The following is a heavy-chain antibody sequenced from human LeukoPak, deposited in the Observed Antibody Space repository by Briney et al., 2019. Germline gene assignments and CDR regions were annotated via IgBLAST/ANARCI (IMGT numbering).Heavy chain of an antibody. CDR2: INPNSGGT. Sequence: ASVNVSCKASGYTFTGYYMHWVRQAPGQGLEWMGWINPNSGGTNYAQKFQGRVTMTRDTSISTAYMELSRLRSDDTAVYYCAIGYSSGWYQFDYWGQGTLVTVSS. V-gene: IGHV1-2*02. D-gene: IGHD6-19*01. CDR3: AIGYSSGWYQFDY. J-gene: IGHJ4*02. CDR1: GYTFTGYY.